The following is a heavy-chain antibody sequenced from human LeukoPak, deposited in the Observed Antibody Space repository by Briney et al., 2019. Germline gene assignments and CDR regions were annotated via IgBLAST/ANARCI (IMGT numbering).Heavy chain of an antibody. V-gene: IGHV4-34*01. J-gene: IGHJ5*02. D-gene: IGHD6-13*01. CDR2: INHSGST. Sequence: SETLSLTCAVYGGSFSGYYWSWIRQPPGKGLEWIGEINHSGSTNYNPSLKSRVTISVDTSKNQFSLKLSSVTAADTAVYYCARVGRGSSWYGGRNWFDPWGQGTLVTVSS. CDR3: ARVGRGSSWYGGRNWFDP. CDR1: GGSFSGYY.